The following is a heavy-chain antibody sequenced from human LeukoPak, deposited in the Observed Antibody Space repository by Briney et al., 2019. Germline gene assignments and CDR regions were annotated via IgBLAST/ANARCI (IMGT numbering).Heavy chain of an antibody. V-gene: IGHV4-34*01. J-gene: IGHJ5*02. CDR2: INHSGST. CDR3: ARSMTTVTTGWFDP. D-gene: IGHD4-17*01. CDR1: GGSFSGYY. Sequence: PSETLSLTCAVYGGSFSGYYWSWIRQRPGKGLDWIGEINHSGSTNYNPSLKSRVTISVDTSKNQFSLKLSSVTAADTAVYYCARSMTTVTTGWFDPWGQGTLVTVSS.